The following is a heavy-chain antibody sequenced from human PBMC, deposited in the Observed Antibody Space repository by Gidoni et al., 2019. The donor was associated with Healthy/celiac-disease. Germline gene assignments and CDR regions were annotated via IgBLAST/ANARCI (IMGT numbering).Heavy chain of an antibody. Sequence: QVQLQESVPGLVKPSETLSLTCAVSGYSISSGYYWGWIRQPPGKGLEWIGSIYHSGSTYYNPSLKSRVTISVDTSKNQFSLKLSSVTAADTAVYYCAREQEMATIRDFDYWGQGTLVTVSS. CDR2: IYHSGST. D-gene: IGHD5-12*01. J-gene: IGHJ4*02. CDR1: GYSISSGYY. CDR3: AREQEMATIRDFDY. V-gene: IGHV4-38-2*02.